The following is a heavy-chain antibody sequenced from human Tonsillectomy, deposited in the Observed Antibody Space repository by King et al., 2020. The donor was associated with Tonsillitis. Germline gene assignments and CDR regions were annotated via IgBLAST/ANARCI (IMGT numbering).Heavy chain of an antibody. J-gene: IGHJ4*02. D-gene: IGHD5-18*01. Sequence: VQLVESGGGLVQPGGSLRLSCAASGFTVRTNYMSWVRQAPGKGLEWGSVIYSGTTTFYADSVKGRFTLSRDNFNHTVYLQMNSLRADATAVYYCARAPVDTAPSYWGQGTLVTVSS. CDR2: IYSGTTT. V-gene: IGHV3-66*01. CDR1: GFTVRTNY. CDR3: ARAPVDTAPSY.